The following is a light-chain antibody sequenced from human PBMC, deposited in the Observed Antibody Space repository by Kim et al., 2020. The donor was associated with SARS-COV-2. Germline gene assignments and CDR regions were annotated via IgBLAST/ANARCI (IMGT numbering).Light chain of an antibody. J-gene: IGLJ3*02. CDR3: QSYDTGLSGSV. V-gene: IGLV1-40*01. CDR2: GNN. CDR1: SSNIGAGYD. Sequence: QRVTISCTGSSSNIGAGYDVHWYQQLPGTAPKLLIYGNNNRPSGVPERFSGSKSGTSASLAITGLQAADEADYYCQSYDTGLSGSVFGGGTQLTVL.